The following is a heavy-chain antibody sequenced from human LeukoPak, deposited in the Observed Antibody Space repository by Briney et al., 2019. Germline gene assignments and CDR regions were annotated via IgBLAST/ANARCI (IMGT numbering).Heavy chain of an antibody. J-gene: IGHJ4*02. D-gene: IGHD3-10*01. V-gene: IGHV3-64*01. CDR2: ISSNGRNT. CDR1: GFTFSSFA. Sequence: PGGSLGLSCAASGFTFSSFALHWVRQAPGKGLEYVSAISSNGRNTYYANSVKGRFTISRDNSKNTLYLQMGSLRAEDMAVYYCAREDYGSGSYPLDYWGQGTLVTVSS. CDR3: AREDYGSGSYPLDY.